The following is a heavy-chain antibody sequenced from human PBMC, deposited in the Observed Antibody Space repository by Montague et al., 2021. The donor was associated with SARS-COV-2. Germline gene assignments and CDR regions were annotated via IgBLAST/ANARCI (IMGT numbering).Heavy chain of an antibody. CDR3: ARHGLAGITIFGVVTPRGGFDI. Sequence: SETLSLTCTVSGDSITDINYYWGWIRQPPGKGLKWIGNIFHSGSTYYNPSLMSRVTISVDTSRNEFSLKLSSVTAADTAVYYCARHGLAGITIFGVVTPRGGFDIWGQGTMVTVSS. CDR2: IFHSGST. CDR1: GDSITDINYY. V-gene: IGHV4-39*01. J-gene: IGHJ3*02. D-gene: IGHD3-3*01.